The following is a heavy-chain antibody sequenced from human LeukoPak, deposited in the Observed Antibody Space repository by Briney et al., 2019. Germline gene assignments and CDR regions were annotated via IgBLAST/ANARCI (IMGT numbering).Heavy chain of an antibody. V-gene: IGHV4-59*11. CDR3: ARAFDSSGYLVPLDY. Sequence: SETLSLTCSVSGGSISSHYWSWIRQPPGKRLEWIGYIYYSGSTKYNPSLKSRVTISVDTSKNQFSLRLSSVTAADTAVYYCARAFDSSGYLVPLDYWGQGTLVTVSS. CDR2: IYYSGST. CDR1: GGSISSHY. D-gene: IGHD3-22*01. J-gene: IGHJ4*02.